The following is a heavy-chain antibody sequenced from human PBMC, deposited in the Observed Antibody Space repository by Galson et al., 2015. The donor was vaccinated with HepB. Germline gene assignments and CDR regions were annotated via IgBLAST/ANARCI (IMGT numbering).Heavy chain of an antibody. CDR1: GFTFSSYG. CDR3: ARADDYGGPALDY. J-gene: IGHJ4*02. Sequence: SLRLSCAASGFTFSSYGMHWVRQAPGKGLEWVAVIWYDGSNKYYADSVKGRFTISRDNSKNTLYLQMNSLRAEDTAVYYCARADDYGGPALDYWGQGTLVTVSS. CDR2: IWYDGSNK. V-gene: IGHV3-33*08. D-gene: IGHD4-23*01.